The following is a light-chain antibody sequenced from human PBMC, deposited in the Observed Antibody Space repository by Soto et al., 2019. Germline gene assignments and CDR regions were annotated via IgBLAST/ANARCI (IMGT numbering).Light chain of an antibody. CDR1: QSVSSN. Sequence: EIVMTQSPATLSXXXXXXXXXXXXASQSVSSNLAWYQQKPGQAPRLLIYGASTRATDVPARFSGSGSGTEFTLTISSLQSEDFAVYYCQKYDKWPWTFGQGTKVDIK. CDR2: GAS. CDR3: QKYDKWPWT. V-gene: IGKV3-15*01. J-gene: IGKJ1*01.